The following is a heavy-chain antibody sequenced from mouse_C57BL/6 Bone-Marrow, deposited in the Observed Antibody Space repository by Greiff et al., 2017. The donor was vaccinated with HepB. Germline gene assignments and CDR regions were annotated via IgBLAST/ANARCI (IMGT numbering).Heavy chain of an antibody. CDR3: AIWAYYIYYAMDY. D-gene: IGHD2-12*01. CDR1: GYTFTSHW. J-gene: IGHJ4*01. V-gene: IGHV1-56*01. Sequence: VKLVESGPELVRPGASVKISCKAPGYTFTSHWMQWVRQRPGQGLEWIGEIFPGSGSTYYYEKFKGKATLTVDISSSTAYMQLSSLTSEDSAVYFCAIWAYYIYYAMDYWGQGTSVTVSS. CDR2: IFPGSGST.